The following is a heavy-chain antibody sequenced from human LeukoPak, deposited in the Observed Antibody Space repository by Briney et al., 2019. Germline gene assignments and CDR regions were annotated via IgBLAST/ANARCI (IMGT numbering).Heavy chain of an antibody. V-gene: IGHV1-46*01. Sequence: ASVTISCKASGYTFSDYFMHWLRQAPGQGLEWMGLINPSGGSATYPQKFRGRVIMTRDTSTSTVYMELSSLRSEDTEVYYCARGGATIRGVVIPPYYYAMDVWGQGTTVTVSS. CDR2: INPSGGSA. D-gene: IGHD3-10*01. CDR1: GYTFSDYF. CDR3: ARGGATIRGVVIPPYYYAMDV. J-gene: IGHJ6*02.